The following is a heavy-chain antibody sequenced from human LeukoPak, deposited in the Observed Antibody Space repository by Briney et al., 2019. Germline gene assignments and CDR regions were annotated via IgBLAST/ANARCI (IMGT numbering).Heavy chain of an antibody. V-gene: IGHV3-53*01. CDR1: GFTVSSND. CDR3: AKVPLWFGDHLQPPYC. J-gene: IGHJ4*02. Sequence: PGGSLRLSCEASGFTVSSNDMNWVRQVPGKGLEWVSLLYSGGNTYYADSVKGRFTISRDNSKNTLYLQMNSLRVEDTAVYYCAKVPLWFGDHLQPPYCWGQGTLVTVSS. CDR2: LYSGGNT. D-gene: IGHD3-10*01.